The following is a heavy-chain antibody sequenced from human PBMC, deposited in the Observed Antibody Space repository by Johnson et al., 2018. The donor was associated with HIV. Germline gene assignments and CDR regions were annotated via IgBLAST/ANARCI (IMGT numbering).Heavy chain of an antibody. J-gene: IGHJ3*02. CDR2: LWYDGSNK. V-gene: IGHV3-33*01. D-gene: IGHD2-2*01. CDR3: ARVYARTPGAFDI. CDR1: GFTFSSSG. Sequence: QVQLVESGGGVVQPGRSLRLSCAASGFTFSSSGMHWVRQAPGKGLEWVAVLWYDGSNKYYADSVKGRFTISRDNAKNSLYLQMNSLRAEDTAVYYCARVYARTPGAFDIWGQGTMVTVSS.